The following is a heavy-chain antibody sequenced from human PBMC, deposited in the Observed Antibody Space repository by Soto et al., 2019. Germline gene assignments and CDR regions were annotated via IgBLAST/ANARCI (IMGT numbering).Heavy chain of an antibody. J-gene: IGHJ6*02. CDR2: ISGYNGNT. D-gene: IGHD4-17*01. CDR1: GYTFSNYG. Sequence: ASVKVSCKASGYTFSNYGISWVRQGPGQGLEWMGWISGYNGNTHYEEKVQDRIKMTTDTSTSTTYLELRSLRSDDTAVYYCATEWVMTTVNDYYYYGMDVWGQGTTVTVSS. V-gene: IGHV1-18*01. CDR3: ATEWVMTTVNDYYYYGMDV.